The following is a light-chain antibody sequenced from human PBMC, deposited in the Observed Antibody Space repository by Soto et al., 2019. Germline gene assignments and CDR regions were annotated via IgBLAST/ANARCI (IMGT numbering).Light chain of an antibody. CDR1: QGIRHY. J-gene: IGKJ1*01. CDR2: EAS. V-gene: IGKV1-27*01. Sequence: DIQMTQSPSSLSASVGDRATITCRASQGIRHYLAWYQQKPGKVPKLLIYEASNLQSGVPSRFRGGGSGTEFTLTISSLQPEDVATYYCQHFDSAPQTFGQGTKVDIK. CDR3: QHFDSAPQT.